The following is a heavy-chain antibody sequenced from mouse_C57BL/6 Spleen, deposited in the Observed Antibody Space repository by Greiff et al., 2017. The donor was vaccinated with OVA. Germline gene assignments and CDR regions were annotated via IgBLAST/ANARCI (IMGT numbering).Heavy chain of an antibody. J-gene: IGHJ2*01. CDR1: GYTFTSYW. V-gene: IGHV1-59*01. CDR2: IDPSDSYT. Sequence: QVQLQQPGAELVRPGTSVKLSCKASGYTFTSYWMHWVKQRPGQGLEWIGVIDPSDSYTNYNQKFKGKATLTVDTSSSTAYMQLSSLTSEDSAVYYCARPGWDGYWGQGTTLTVSS. CDR3: ARPGWDGY. D-gene: IGHD4-1*01.